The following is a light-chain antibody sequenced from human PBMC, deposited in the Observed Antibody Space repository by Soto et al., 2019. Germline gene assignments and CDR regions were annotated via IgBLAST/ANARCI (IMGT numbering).Light chain of an antibody. CDR1: QSDSRW. V-gene: IGKV1-5*01. CDR2: EAY. Sequence: DIQMTQSPSTLSASVGDRVTITCRASQSDSRWLAWYQQKPGKAPKILIYEAYSLERGVPSRFSASGSGTEFTLTSSNLQPDDSATYYCQQYELFPWTFGRGTKVEI. J-gene: IGKJ1*01. CDR3: QQYELFPWT.